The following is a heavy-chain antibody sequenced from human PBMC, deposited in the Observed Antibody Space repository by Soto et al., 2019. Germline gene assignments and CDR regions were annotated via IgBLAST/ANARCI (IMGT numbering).Heavy chain of an antibody. Sequence: QLQLQESGPGLVKPSETLSLTCTVSGGSISSFNYFWGWIRQPPGKGLEWSGSLYYSGNTYYNPSLQSRVTISVATSKKQCTLTLRSVTAADTAVYYCARGGGSTFNWFDPWGQGTLVTVSP. J-gene: IGHJ5*02. D-gene: IGHD2-15*01. CDR2: LYYSGNT. CDR1: GGSISSFNYF. V-gene: IGHV4-39*01. CDR3: ARGGGSTFNWFDP.